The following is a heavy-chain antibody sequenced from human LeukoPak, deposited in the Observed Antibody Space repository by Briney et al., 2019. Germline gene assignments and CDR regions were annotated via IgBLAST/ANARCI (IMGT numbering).Heavy chain of an antibody. J-gene: IGHJ2*01. CDR1: GYTYTHHG. Sequence: ASVKLSCKASGYTYTHHGITWVRQAPGQGLEWMGLISAYNGDTKYAHDLQGRVTLTTDATTTTADMEMRGLRPDDTAVYFCARDPSNTSGRYQYFDLWGRGTLVTVSS. CDR2: ISAYNGDT. D-gene: IGHD6-19*01. V-gene: IGHV1-18*01. CDR3: ARDPSNTSGRYQYFDL.